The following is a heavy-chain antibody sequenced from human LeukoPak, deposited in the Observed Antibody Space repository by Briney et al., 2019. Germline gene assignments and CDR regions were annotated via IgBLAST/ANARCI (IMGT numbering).Heavy chain of an antibody. Sequence: GGSLRLSCAASGFTFSSYAMSWVRQAPGKGLEWVSAISGSGGSTYYADSVKGRFTISRDNSKNTLYLQMNSLRAEDTAVYYCAKADGDEGEGDYGLEGYYFDYWGQGTLVTVSS. D-gene: IGHD4-17*01. CDR2: ISGSGGST. CDR1: GFTFSSYA. J-gene: IGHJ4*02. V-gene: IGHV3-23*01. CDR3: AKADGDEGEGDYGLEGYYFDY.